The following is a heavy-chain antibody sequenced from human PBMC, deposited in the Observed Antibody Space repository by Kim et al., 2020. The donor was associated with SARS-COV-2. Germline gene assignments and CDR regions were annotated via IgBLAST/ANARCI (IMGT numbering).Heavy chain of an antibody. Sequence: SVKVSCKASGGTFNSHAISWVRQAPGQGLEWMGGMIPIFGTSRYAQKFQGRVTITADKFTSTAYMDVTSLTSEDTAVYYCATTAFGGSNSRYYFDCWGQGTLVTVSS. V-gene: IGHV1-69*06. J-gene: IGHJ4*02. CDR3: ATTAFGGSNSRYYFDC. CDR1: GGTFNSHA. CDR2: MIPIFGTS. D-gene: IGHD3-3*01.